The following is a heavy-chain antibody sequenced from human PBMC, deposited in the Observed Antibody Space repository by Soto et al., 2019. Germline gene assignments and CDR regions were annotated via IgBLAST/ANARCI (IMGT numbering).Heavy chain of an antibody. CDR3: ARLSGSWQSCFDP. CDR2: IYYSGNT. D-gene: IGHD6-13*01. J-gene: IGHJ5*02. Sequence: QVQLQESGPGLVKPSQTLSLTCIVSGGSISSNDFYWSLIRQHPGKGLEWIGYIYYSGNTYYNPSLRGRVTIVVDTCRNQFSLKVSSVTAAAAALYYCARLSGSWQSCFDPWGQGTLVTVSS. V-gene: IGHV4-31*03. CDR1: GGSISSNDFY.